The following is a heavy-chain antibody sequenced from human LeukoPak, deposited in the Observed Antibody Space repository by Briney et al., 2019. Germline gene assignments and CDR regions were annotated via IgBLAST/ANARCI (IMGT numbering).Heavy chain of an antibody. CDR2: INWNGGST. V-gene: IGHV3-20*04. CDR3: ARDRSHCSGGSCYSFADY. J-gene: IGHJ4*02. Sequence: RPGGSLRLSCAASGFTFDDYGMSWVRQAPGKGLEWVSGINWNGGSTGYADSVKGRFTISRDNAKNSLYLQMNSLRAEDTAVYYCARDRSHCSGGSCYSFADYWGQGTLVTVSS. D-gene: IGHD2-15*01. CDR1: GFTFDDYG.